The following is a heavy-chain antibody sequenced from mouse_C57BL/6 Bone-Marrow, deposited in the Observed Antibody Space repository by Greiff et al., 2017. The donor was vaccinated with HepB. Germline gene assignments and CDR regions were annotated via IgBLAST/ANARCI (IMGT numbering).Heavy chain of an antibody. CDR2: IHPNSGST. J-gene: IGHJ3*01. Sequence: QVQLQQPGAELVKPGASVKLSCKASGYTFTSYWMHWVKQRPGQGLEWIGMIHPNSGSTNYNEKFKSKATLTVDKSSSTAYMQLSSLTSEDSAVYYCARGGLYYDYDVRLAYWGQGTLVTVSA. CDR1: GYTFTSYW. D-gene: IGHD2-4*01. V-gene: IGHV1-64*01. CDR3: ARGGLYYDYDVRLAY.